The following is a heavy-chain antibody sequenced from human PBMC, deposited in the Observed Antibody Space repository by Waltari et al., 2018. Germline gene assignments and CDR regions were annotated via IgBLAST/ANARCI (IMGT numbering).Heavy chain of an antibody. CDR2: ISPILGTA. D-gene: IGHD2-2*02. J-gene: IGHJ6*03. Sequence: QVQLVQSGAEVKKPGSSVKVSCKASGGTFSSYAISWVRQAPGQGLEWMGGISPILGTANYAQKFQGRVTITADKATSTAYMELSSLRSEDTAVYYCARESVPAAIRNYYYYYMDVWGKGTTVTVSS. V-gene: IGHV1-69*10. CDR3: ARESVPAAIRNYYYYYMDV. CDR1: GGTFSSYA.